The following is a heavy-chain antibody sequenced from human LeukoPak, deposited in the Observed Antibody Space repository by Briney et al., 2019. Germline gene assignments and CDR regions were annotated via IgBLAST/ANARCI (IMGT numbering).Heavy chain of an antibody. CDR2: IYYSGST. J-gene: IGHJ4*02. Sequence: SETLSLTCTVSGGSISSSSYYWGWIRQPPGKGLEWIGSIYYSGSTYYNPSLKSRVTISVDMSKNQFSLKLNSVTAADTAVYYCAGERITIFGVVKDYWGQGTLVTVSS. D-gene: IGHD3-3*01. CDR1: GGSISSSSYY. V-gene: IGHV4-39*01. CDR3: AGERITIFGVVKDY.